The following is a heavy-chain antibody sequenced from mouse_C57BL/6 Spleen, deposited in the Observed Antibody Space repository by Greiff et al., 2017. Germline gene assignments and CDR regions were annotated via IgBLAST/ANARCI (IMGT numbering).Heavy chain of an antibody. CDR3: ARWGSSSWFAY. D-gene: IGHD3-2*02. Sequence: QVQLQQSGPELVKPGASVKISCKASGYSFTSYYIHWVKQRPGQGLGWIGWIYPGSGNTKYNEKFKGKATLTADTSSSTAYMQLSSLTSEDSAVYYCARWGSSSWFAYWGQGTLVTVSA. V-gene: IGHV1-66*01. CDR2: IYPGSGNT. CDR1: GYSFTSYY. J-gene: IGHJ3*01.